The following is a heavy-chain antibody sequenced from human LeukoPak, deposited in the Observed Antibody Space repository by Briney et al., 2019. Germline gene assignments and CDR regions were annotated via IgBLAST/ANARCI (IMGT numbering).Heavy chain of an antibody. V-gene: IGHV3-21*01. CDR3: ARDLATYSNFRYFDY. CDR2: ISSSSSYI. Sequence: RAGGSLRLSCAASGFTFSSYSMNWVRQAPGKGLEWVSSISSSSSYIYYADSVKGRFTISRDNAKNSLYLQMNSLRAEDTAVYYCARDLATYSNFRYFDYWGQGTLVTVSS. J-gene: IGHJ4*02. CDR1: GFTFSSYS. D-gene: IGHD4-11*01.